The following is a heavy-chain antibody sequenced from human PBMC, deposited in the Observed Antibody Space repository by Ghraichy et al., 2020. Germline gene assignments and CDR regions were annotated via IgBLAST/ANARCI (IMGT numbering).Heavy chain of an antibody. V-gene: IGHV4-59*01. CDR2: IYYSGST. CDR1: GGSISSYY. Sequence: ESLNISCTVSGGSISSYYWSWIRQPPGKGLEWIGYIYYSGSTNYNPSLKSRVTISVDTSKNQFSLKLSSVTAADTAVYYCAREEDYYGSGSYTLWGQGTLVTVSS. D-gene: IGHD3-10*01. CDR3: AREEDYYGSGSYTL. J-gene: IGHJ4*02.